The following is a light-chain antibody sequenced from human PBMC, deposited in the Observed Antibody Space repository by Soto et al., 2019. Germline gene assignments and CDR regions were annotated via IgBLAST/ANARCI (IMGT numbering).Light chain of an antibody. J-gene: IGLJ1*01. CDR3: SSYTTSNTPLYV. Sequence: QSVLTQPASVSGSPGQSITISCTGTSTDTAGYNYVSWYQQHSGKAPKLMIYEVNNRPSGVSNRFSGSQSGNTASLTISGIQAEDEANYYCSSYTTSNTPLYVFGTGTKVTVL. CDR2: EVN. V-gene: IGLV2-14*01. CDR1: STDTAGYNY.